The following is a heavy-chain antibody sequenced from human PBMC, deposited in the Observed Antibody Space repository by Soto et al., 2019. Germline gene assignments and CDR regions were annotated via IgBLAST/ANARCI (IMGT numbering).Heavy chain of an antibody. Sequence: GGSLRLSCAASGLTFSDYAMHWVRQAPGKGLEWVAVISYDGSNKYYADSVKGRFTISRDNSKDTLYLQMNSLRAEDTAVYYCASPNTFDYWGQGTLVTVSS. J-gene: IGHJ4*02. V-gene: IGHV3-30-3*01. CDR1: GLTFSDYA. CDR3: ASPNTFDY. CDR2: ISYDGSNK.